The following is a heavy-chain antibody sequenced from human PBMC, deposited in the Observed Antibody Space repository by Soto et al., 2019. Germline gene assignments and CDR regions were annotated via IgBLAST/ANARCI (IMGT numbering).Heavy chain of an antibody. D-gene: IGHD1-26*01. Sequence: GESLKISCKGSGYSFTSNWIGWVRQMPGKGLEWMGIIYPGDSDTRYSPSFQGQVTISADKSINTAYLQWSSLKASDAAMYYCARHSGSYHYYYYGMDVWGQGTTVTVSS. CDR1: GYSFTSNW. V-gene: IGHV5-51*01. J-gene: IGHJ6*02. CDR2: IYPGDSDT. CDR3: ARHSGSYHYYYYGMDV.